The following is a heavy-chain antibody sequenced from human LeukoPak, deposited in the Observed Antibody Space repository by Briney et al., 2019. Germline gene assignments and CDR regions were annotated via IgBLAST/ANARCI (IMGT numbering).Heavy chain of an antibody. D-gene: IGHD4-17*01. CDR3: ARAASSHYGDLYYFDY. Sequence: ASVKVSCKASGYTFTSYGISWVRQAPGQGLEWMGWISAYNGNTNYAQKLQGRVTMTTDTSTSTAYMELSRLRSDDTAVYYCARAASSHYGDLYYFDYWGQGTLVTVSS. CDR2: ISAYNGNT. CDR1: GYTFTSYG. V-gene: IGHV1-18*01. J-gene: IGHJ4*02.